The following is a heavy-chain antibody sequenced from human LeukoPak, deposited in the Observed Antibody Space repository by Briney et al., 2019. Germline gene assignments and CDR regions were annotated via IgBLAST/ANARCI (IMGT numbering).Heavy chain of an antibody. CDR2: INHSGST. V-gene: IGHV4-34*01. CDR3: ARDTGPGDAFDI. J-gene: IGHJ3*02. CDR1: GVSFSGYY. D-gene: IGHD7-27*01. Sequence: SETLSLTCAVYGVSFSGYYWSWIRQPPGKGLEWIGEINHSGSTNYNPSLKSRVTISVDTSKNQFSLKLSSVTAADTAVYYCARDTGPGDAFDIWGQGTMVTVSS.